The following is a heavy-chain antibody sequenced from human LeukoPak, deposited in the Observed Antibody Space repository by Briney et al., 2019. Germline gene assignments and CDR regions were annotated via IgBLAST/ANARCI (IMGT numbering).Heavy chain of an antibody. CDR3: TRVFVGDEYSSSGY. CDR2: INSDGRST. J-gene: IGHJ4*02. Sequence: PGGSLRLSCAASGFTFSRYYMHWVRHAPGKGLVWVSRINSDGRSTTYADSVRGRFTVSRDNAKNTLYPQMNSLKVEDTAMYYCTRVFVGDEYSSSGYWGQGTLVTVSS. CDR1: GFTFSRYY. V-gene: IGHV3-74*01. D-gene: IGHD6-13*01.